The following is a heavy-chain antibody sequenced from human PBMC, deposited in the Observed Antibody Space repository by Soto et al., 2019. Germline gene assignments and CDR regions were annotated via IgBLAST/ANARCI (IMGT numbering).Heavy chain of an antibody. CDR1: GYTFTSYY. V-gene: IGHV1-46*01. CDR2: INPSGGST. Sequence: QVQLVQSGAEVKKPGASVKVSCKASGYTFTSYYMHWVRQAPGQGLEWMGIINPSGGSTSYAQKFQGRVTMTRDTSTSTGYMELCSLRSEATAVYYCARERYCISTSCLSFDPWGQGTLVTVSS. CDR3: ARERYCISTSCLSFDP. J-gene: IGHJ5*02. D-gene: IGHD2-2*01.